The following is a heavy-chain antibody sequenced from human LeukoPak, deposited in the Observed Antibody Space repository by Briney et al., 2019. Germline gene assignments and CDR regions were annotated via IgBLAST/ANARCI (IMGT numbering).Heavy chain of an antibody. Sequence: GGSLRLSCAASGFAFHNYYMSWVRQAPGKGLEWVAIIKEDGSERDYVDSVMGRFTISRDNAKSSLYLQMNSLRADDTAVYYCTRDRNPDNWHEFDSWGQGALVTVSS. J-gene: IGHJ4*02. V-gene: IGHV3-7*01. D-gene: IGHD1-14*01. CDR3: TRDRNPDNWHEFDS. CDR1: GFAFHNYY. CDR2: IKEDGSER.